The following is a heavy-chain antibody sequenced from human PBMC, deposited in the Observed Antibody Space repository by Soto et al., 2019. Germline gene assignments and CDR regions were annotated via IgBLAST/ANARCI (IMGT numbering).Heavy chain of an antibody. V-gene: IGHV3-53*01. D-gene: IGHD3-22*01. J-gene: IGHJ4*02. CDR3: ARTSGSYYYDSSGEIDY. CDR1: GFTVSSNY. Sequence: GGSLRLSCAASGFTVSSNYMSWVRQAPGKGLEWVSVIYSGGSTYYADSVKGRFTISRDNSKNTLYLQMNSLRAEDTAVYYCARTSGSYYYDSSGEIDYWGQGTLVTVSS. CDR2: IYSGGST.